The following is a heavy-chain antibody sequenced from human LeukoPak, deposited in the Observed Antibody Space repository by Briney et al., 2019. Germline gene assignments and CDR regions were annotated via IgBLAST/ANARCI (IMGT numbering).Heavy chain of an antibody. Sequence: HPGGSLRLSCAASGFIFSNYAMSWVRQAPGKGLEWVSGISGGGGYTYYADSVKGRFTISRDNSKNTLYLQMNSLRAEDMAIYYCAKTDYGDYWGQGTLVTVSS. V-gene: IGHV3-23*01. J-gene: IGHJ4*02. CDR2: ISGGGGYT. CDR3: AKTDYGDY. CDR1: GFIFSNYA.